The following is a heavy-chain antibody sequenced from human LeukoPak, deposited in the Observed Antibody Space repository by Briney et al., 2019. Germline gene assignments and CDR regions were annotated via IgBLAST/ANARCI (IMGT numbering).Heavy chain of an antibody. V-gene: IGHV3-74*01. CDR1: GFTFSSYW. Sequence: GGSLRLSCAASGFTFSSYWMHWVRQAPGKGLVWVSRINSDGSSTSYADSVKGRFTISRDNAKNTLYLQMNSLRAEDTAVYYCARDATYYYDSSGYYVPPYFDYWDQGTLVTVSS. CDR3: ARDATYYYDSSGYYVPPYFDY. D-gene: IGHD3-22*01. CDR2: INSDGSST. J-gene: IGHJ4*02.